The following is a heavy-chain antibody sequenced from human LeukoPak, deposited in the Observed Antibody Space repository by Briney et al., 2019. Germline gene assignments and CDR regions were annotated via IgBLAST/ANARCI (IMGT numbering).Heavy chain of an antibody. D-gene: IGHD1-1*01. Sequence: SGTLSLTCAVSGGSISSNNWWGWVRQPPGKGLEWIGEIYHSGSPNYNPSLKSRVTLSVDKSRNHFSLNLSSVTAADTAVYYCARVNINNWHSCDYWGQGTLVTVSS. CDR2: IYHSGSP. J-gene: IGHJ4*02. CDR3: ARVNINNWHSCDY. CDR1: GGSISSNNW. V-gene: IGHV4-4*02.